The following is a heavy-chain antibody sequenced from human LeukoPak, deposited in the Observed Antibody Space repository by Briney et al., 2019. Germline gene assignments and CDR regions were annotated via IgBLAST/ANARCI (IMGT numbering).Heavy chain of an antibody. CDR3: ARSRSLRTHIDY. V-gene: IGHV1-69*13. CDR1: GGTFSCYA. Sequence: ASVTVSCTASGGTFSCYAISWVRQAPGQGLEWMGGIIPIFGTANYAQKFQGRVTITADESTSTAYMELSSLRSEDTAVYYCARSRSLRTHIDYWGQGTLVTVSS. CDR2: IIPIFGTA. J-gene: IGHJ4*02. D-gene: IGHD6-6*01.